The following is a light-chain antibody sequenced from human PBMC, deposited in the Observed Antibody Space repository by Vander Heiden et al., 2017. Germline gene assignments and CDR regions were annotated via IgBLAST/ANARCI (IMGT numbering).Light chain of an antibody. Sequence: DIQLTQSPSTLSASGGERATLPCRASQSSSSWLAWYQQKPGKAPKLLIYNASNIASGVPARFSGSGSGTEFTLTISSLQPDDFAVYYCQQYKNYPLTFGEGTKLEIK. CDR1: QSSSSW. CDR3: QQYKNYPLT. CDR2: NAS. J-gene: IGKJ2*01. V-gene: IGKV1-5*03.